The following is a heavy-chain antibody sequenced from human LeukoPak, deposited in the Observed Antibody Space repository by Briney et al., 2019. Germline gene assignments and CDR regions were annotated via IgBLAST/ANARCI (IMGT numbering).Heavy chain of an antibody. CDR1: GGSISSYY. CDR2: IYYSGST. V-gene: IGHV4-59*08. CDR3: ARLGVVTRRDYYYGMDV. D-gene: IGHD2-21*02. Sequence: PSETLSLTCTVSGGSISSYYWSWIRQPPGKGLEWIGYIYYSGSTNYNPSLKSRVTISVDTSKNQFSLKLSSVTAADTAVYYCARLGVVTRRDYYYGMDVWGQGTTVTVSS. J-gene: IGHJ6*02.